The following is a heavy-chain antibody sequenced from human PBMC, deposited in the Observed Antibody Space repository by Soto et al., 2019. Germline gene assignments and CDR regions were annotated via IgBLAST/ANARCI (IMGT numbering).Heavy chain of an antibody. J-gene: IGHJ5*02. CDR2: IYWDDDK. V-gene: IGHV2-5*02. CDR1: GFSLTTSGVG. Sequence: QITLKESGPTLVKPTQTLTLTCTFSGFSLTTSGVGVGWIRQPPGKALEWLALIYWDDDKRYSPSLKSRLTITKDTSKNQVVLTMTNMVPVDTATYYCARFIVLVPASMGGWFDPWGQGTLVTVSS. D-gene: IGHD2-2*01. CDR3: ARFIVLVPASMGGWFDP.